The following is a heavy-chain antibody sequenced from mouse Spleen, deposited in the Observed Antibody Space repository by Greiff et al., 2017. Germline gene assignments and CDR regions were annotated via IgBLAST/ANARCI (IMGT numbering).Heavy chain of an antibody. CDR2: IDPSDSST. D-gene: IGHD2-4*01. CDR3: ARGGMITTAYYYAMDY. CDR1: GYTFTSYW. J-gene: IGHJ4*01. V-gene: IGHV1-50*01. Sequence: QVQLQQPGAELVKPGASVKLSCKASGYTFTSYWMQWVKQRPGQGLEWIGEIDPSDSSTKYNHKFKGQATLTVDTASSTAYMQLSSLTSEDAAVYYCARGGMITTAYYYAMDYWGQGTSVTVSS.